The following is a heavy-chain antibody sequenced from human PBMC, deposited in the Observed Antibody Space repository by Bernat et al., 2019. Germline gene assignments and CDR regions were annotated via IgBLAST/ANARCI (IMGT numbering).Heavy chain of an antibody. CDR1: GFSLSTTGMC. V-gene: IGHV2-70*15. J-gene: IGHJ5*02. D-gene: IGHD3-10*01. CDR2: IDWDDDK. Sequence: QVTLRESGPALVKPTQTLTLTCTFSGFSLSTTGMCVSWIRQPPGKALEWLARIDWDDDKYYSTSLKTRLTISKDTSKNQVVLKMTNMDPVDTATYYCARSDGSGSYYRDDWFDPWGQGTLVTVSS. CDR3: ARSDGSGSYYRDDWFDP.